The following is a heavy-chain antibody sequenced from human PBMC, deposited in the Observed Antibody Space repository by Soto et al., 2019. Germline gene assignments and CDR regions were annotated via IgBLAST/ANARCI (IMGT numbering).Heavy chain of an antibody. CDR2: IIPLLGTT. CDR1: GNTFSSYS. D-gene: IGHD2-2*01. J-gene: IGHJ4*02. V-gene: IGHV1-69*13. CDR3: ARGHQPMLHFDF. Sequence: SVKVSCKASGNTFSSYSFTWVRQAPGKGFELLGGIIPLLGTTDYAQKFQGRVNITADESTTTVYMDLSGLTSEDTAMYYCARGHQPMLHFDFWGQGTLVTVSS.